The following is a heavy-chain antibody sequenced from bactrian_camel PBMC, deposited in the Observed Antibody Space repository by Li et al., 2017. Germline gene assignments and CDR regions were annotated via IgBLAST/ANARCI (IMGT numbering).Heavy chain of an antibody. CDR3: VAVVGATASRTYSAY. CDR2: IDSGGSTT. J-gene: IGHJ4*01. CDR1: GFIFSNYW. V-gene: IGHV3S1*01. D-gene: IGHD5*01. Sequence: VQLVESGGGLVQPGGSLRLSCAASGFIFSNYWMYWVRQAPGKGREWVASIDSGGSTTYYADSVKGRFTVSRENAKNMVFLQMNSLKPEDTAVYYCVAVVGATASRTYSAYWGQGTQVTVS.